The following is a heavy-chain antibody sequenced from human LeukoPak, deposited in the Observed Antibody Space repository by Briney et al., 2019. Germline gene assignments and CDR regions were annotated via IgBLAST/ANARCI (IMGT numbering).Heavy chain of an antibody. V-gene: IGHV3-23*01. CDR2: ISGSGDAT. Sequence: GGSLRLSCAVSGFIFGNYAMSWVRQAPGKGLEWVSSISGSGDATKYADSVKGRFTISRDNSKNTLYLQMNSLRAEDTAVYYCAKDRARWPNWFDPWGQGTLVTVSS. CDR3: AKDRARWPNWFDP. CDR1: GFIFGNYA. J-gene: IGHJ5*02. D-gene: IGHD4-23*01.